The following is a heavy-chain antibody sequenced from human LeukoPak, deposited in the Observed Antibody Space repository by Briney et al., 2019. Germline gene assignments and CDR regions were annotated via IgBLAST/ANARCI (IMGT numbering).Heavy chain of an antibody. J-gene: IGHJ4*02. V-gene: IGHV5-51*01. Sequence: GESLKISCKGSGYSFTSYWIGWVRQMPGKGLEWMGIIYPGDSDTRYSPSFQGQVTISADKSTSTAYLQWSSLKASDTAMYYCARQGIGTVAGSSDFDYWGQGTLVTVSS. CDR1: GYSFTSYW. CDR2: IYPGDSDT. CDR3: ARQGIGTVAGSSDFDY. D-gene: IGHD6-19*01.